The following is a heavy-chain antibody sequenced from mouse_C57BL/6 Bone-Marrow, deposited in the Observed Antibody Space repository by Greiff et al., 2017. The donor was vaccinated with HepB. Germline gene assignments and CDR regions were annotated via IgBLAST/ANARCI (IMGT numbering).Heavy chain of an antibody. J-gene: IGHJ1*03. V-gene: IGHV1-5*01. CDR3: TRRGGYYWYCDV. Sequence: VQLQQSGTVLARPGASVKMSCKTSGYTFTSYWLHWVNQRPGQGLEWIGALYPGNSDTSYNQKFTGKAKLTAVTSARTAYMELSSLTNEDSAVYYCTRRGGYYWYCDVWGTGTTVTVSS. CDR2: LYPGNSDT. CDR1: GYTFTSYW. D-gene: IGHD2-2*01.